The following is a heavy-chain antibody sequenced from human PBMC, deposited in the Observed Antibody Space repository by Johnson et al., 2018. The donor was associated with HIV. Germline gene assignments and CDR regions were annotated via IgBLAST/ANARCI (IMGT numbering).Heavy chain of an antibody. CDR1: GFTFTDYY. CDR2: ISGGGSAI. V-gene: IGHV3-11*04. D-gene: IGHD1-26*01. Sequence: QVQLVESGGGLVTPGGSLRLSCAASGFTFTDYYMSWIRQAPGKGLEWVSYISGGGSAIYYADSVRGRFTISRDNAKNSLYLQMNSLRAEDTAVYYCARDRVGATAFDVWGQGTLVTVSS. CDR3: ARDRVGATAFDV. J-gene: IGHJ3*01.